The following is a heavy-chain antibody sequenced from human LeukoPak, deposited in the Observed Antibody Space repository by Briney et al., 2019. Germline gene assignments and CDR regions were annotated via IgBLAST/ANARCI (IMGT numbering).Heavy chain of an antibody. CDR1: GFTFSSYS. Sequence: GGSLRLSCAASGFTFSSYSMNWVRQAPGKGLEWVSYISSSTNNVYYLDSVKGRFTISRDNAQNSLYLQMNSLRDEDTAIYYCASSGRDYYGSGSYDVFDIWGQGTIVTVSS. V-gene: IGHV3-48*02. D-gene: IGHD3-10*01. J-gene: IGHJ3*02. CDR3: ASSGRDYYGSGSYDVFDI. CDR2: ISSSTNNV.